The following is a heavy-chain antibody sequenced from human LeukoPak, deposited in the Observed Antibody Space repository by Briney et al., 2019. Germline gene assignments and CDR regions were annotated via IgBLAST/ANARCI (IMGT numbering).Heavy chain of an antibody. CDR3: ARLMRGSYRSTFDY. CDR1: GGSFSGYY. CDR2: IYYSGST. J-gene: IGHJ4*02. V-gene: IGHV4-59*01. Sequence: PSETLSLTCAVYGGSFSGYYWSWIRQPPGKGLEWIGYIYYSGSTNYNPSLKSRVTISVDTSKNQFSLKLSSVTAADTAVYYCARLMRGSYRSTFDYWGQGTLVTVSS. D-gene: IGHD3-16*02.